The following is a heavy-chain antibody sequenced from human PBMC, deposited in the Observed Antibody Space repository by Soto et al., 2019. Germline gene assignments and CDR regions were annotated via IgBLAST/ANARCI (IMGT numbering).Heavy chain of an antibody. CDR2: ISYDGSNK. CDR3: AKVGIAARAGNYYYYGMDV. J-gene: IGHJ6*02. V-gene: IGHV3-30*18. CDR1: GFTFSSYG. D-gene: IGHD6-6*01. Sequence: PGGSLRLSCAASGFTFSSYGMHWVRQAPGKGLEWVAVISYDGSNKYYADSVKGRFTISRDNSKNTLYLQMNSLRAEDTAVYYCAKVGIAARAGNYYYYGMDVWVQGTTVTVSS.